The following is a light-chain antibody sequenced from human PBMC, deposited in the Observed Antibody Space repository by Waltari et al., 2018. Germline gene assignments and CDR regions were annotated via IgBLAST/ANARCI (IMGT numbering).Light chain of an antibody. J-gene: IGLJ3*02. V-gene: IGLV2-23*01. CDR1: SSAVGIYNL. Sequence: QSALTQPASVSGSPGQSITISCTGTSSAVGIYNLVSWYQHHPGKAPKLMIYEGSKRPSGVSNRFSGSKSGNTASLTISGLQAEDEADYYCCSYAGSYTWVFGGGTKLTVL. CDR2: EGS. CDR3: CSYAGSYTWV.